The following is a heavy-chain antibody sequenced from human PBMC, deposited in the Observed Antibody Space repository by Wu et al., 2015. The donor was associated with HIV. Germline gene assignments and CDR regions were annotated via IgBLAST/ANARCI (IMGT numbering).Heavy chain of an antibody. V-gene: IGHV1-69*13. J-gene: IGHJ4*02. Sequence: QDLLVQSGDEVKEPGSSVKVSCKASGGTFSSYAISWVRQAPGQGLEWMGRIIPIFGTANYAQKFQGRVTITADESTSTAYMELSSLRSEDTAVYYCARADSSGWSANFDYWARERWSPSPQ. CDR1: GGTFSSYA. CDR3: ARADSSGWSANFDY. CDR2: IIPIFGTA. D-gene: IGHD6-19*01.